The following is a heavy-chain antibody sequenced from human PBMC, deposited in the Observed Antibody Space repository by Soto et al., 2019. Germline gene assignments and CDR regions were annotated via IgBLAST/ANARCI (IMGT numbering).Heavy chain of an antibody. CDR3: ARDRRPTGTSDAFDI. V-gene: IGHV4-4*02. J-gene: IGHJ3*02. D-gene: IGHD1-1*01. CDR1: GVSMTSSDW. Sequence: QVQLQESGPGLVKSSETLSLTCGVSGVSMTSSDWWSWVRHPPGKGLEWIGEVYHSGVTSYNPSLELRVTISLDKSNNQFSLRLTSVTAADTATYYCARDRRPTGTSDAFDIWSQGTMVNVSS. CDR2: VYHSGVT.